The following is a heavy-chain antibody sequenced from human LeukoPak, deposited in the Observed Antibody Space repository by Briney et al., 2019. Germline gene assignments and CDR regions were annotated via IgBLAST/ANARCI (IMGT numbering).Heavy chain of an antibody. V-gene: IGHV3-53*01. J-gene: IGHJ4*02. D-gene: IGHD6-13*01. Sequence: GGSLRLSCAASGFTFSSYWMHWVRQAPGKGLEWVSVIYSGDTTYYADSVKGRFTISRDNSKNTLHLQMNSLRAEDTAVYYCAREDRSSWYRHWGQGTLVTVSS. CDR3: AREDRSSWYRH. CDR1: GFTFSSYW. CDR2: IYSGDTT.